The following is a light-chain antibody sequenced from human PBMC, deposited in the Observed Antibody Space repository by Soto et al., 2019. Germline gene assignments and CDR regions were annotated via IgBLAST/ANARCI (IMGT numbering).Light chain of an antibody. Sequence: EIVMTQSPPSLTVTPGEPAPISCRSSQRLLHSNGNIFLDWYLQRPGQSPQLLIYLGFNRASGVPDRVSGSVAGTGFTLKISRVESEDVGVYYCMQALLTPYTFGQGTKLEIK. CDR3: MQALLTPYT. V-gene: IGKV2-28*01. J-gene: IGKJ2*01. CDR2: LGF. CDR1: QRLLHSNGNIF.